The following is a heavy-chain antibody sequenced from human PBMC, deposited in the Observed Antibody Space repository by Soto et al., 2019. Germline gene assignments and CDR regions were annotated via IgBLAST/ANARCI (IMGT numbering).Heavy chain of an antibody. V-gene: IGHV1-8*01. Sequence: ASVKVSCKASGNTFTNYDINWVRQATGQGLEDLGWMNPNSGDTAYVQKFQGRVTMTWDTSITTAYMELRSLRSEDTAVYFCARGVKYGAYSRWFDPWGQGTLVTVSS. CDR1: GNTFTNYD. J-gene: IGHJ5*02. CDR2: MNPNSGDT. D-gene: IGHD4-17*01. CDR3: ARGVKYGAYSRWFDP.